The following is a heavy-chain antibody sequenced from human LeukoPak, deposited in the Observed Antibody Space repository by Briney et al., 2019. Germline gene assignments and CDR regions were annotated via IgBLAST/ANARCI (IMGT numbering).Heavy chain of an antibody. V-gene: IGHV3-23*01. Sequence: GGSLRLSCAASGFTFSTYAMSWVRQAPGKGLEWVSTISGSAGSTYYADSVKGRFTISRDNSKDTLYLQMNSLRAEDTAVYSCAKDFSSGYYITTFDYWGQGTLVTVSS. J-gene: IGHJ4*02. D-gene: IGHD3-22*01. CDR2: ISGSAGST. CDR3: AKDFSSGYYITTFDY. CDR1: GFTFSTYA.